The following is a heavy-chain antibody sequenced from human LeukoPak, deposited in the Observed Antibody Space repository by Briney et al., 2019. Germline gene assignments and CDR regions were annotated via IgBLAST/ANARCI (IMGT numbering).Heavy chain of an antibody. CDR2: IYYSGST. J-gene: IGHJ3*02. D-gene: IGHD6-13*01. CDR1: GGSISSSSYY. CDR3: ARRHSGRVAAADVPFDI. Sequence: ASETLSLTCTVSGGSISSSSYYWGWIRQPPGKGLEWIGSIYYSGSTYYNPSLKSRVTISVDTSKNQFSLKLSSVTAADTAVYYCARRHSGRVAAADVPFDIWGQGTMVAVSS. V-gene: IGHV4-39*01.